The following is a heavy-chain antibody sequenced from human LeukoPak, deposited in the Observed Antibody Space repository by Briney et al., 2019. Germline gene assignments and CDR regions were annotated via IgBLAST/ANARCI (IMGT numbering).Heavy chain of an antibody. J-gene: IGHJ4*02. V-gene: IGHV4-4*07. Sequence: SETLSLTCAVSGGSISSYYWSWIRQPAGKGLEWIGRIYTSVTTNYNPSLKSRVTMSVDTSKNQFSLNLNSVTAADTAVYYCARTSPRAATFDYWGQGTLVTVSS. CDR3: ARTSPRAATFDY. CDR2: IYTSVTT. CDR1: GGSISSYY. D-gene: IGHD2-15*01.